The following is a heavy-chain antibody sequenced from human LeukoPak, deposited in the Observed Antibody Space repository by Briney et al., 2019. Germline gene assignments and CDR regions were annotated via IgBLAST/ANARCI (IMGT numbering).Heavy chain of an antibody. D-gene: IGHD3-16*01. J-gene: IGHJ4*02. CDR1: GASITSGGYS. CDR2: IYYSGST. CDR3: ARHPLMITLLFDY. Sequence: SETLSLTCTVSGASITSGGYSWGWIRHPPGKGREGIGSIYYSGSTYYNPSLKSRVTISVDTSKNQFSLKLSSVTAADTAVYYCARHPLMITLLFDYWGQGTLVTVSS. V-gene: IGHV4-39*01.